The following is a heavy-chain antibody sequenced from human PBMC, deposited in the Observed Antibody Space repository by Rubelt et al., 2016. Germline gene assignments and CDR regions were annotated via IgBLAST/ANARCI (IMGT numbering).Heavy chain of an antibody. J-gene: IGHJ4*02. CDR3: ASWPLGYCSGGTCYSVDY. V-gene: IGHV4-34*01. CDR1: GGSFSAYY. CDR2: INHSGST. D-gene: IGHD2-15*01. Sequence: QVQLQQWGAGLLKPSETLSLTCVVSGGSFSAYYWSWIRQPPGKGLEWIGEINHSGSTTYNPSLKSRVTMSVDTSKNQFSLRLSSVTAADTAVYYCASWPLGYCSGGTCYSVDYWGQGTLVTVSS.